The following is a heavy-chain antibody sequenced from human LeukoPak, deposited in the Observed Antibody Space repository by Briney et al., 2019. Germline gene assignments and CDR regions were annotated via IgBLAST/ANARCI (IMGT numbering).Heavy chain of an antibody. D-gene: IGHD5-18*01. CDR2: IKQDGREK. CDR1: GFTFSTYW. Sequence: GGSLRLSCAASGFTFSTYWMSWVRQAPGKGLEWVANIKQDGREKNYVDSVKGRFTISRDNAKNSLYLQMNSLRAEDTAVYYCAREVTGTAMVTDAFDIWGQGTMVTVSS. V-gene: IGHV3-7*01. CDR3: AREVTGTAMVTDAFDI. J-gene: IGHJ3*02.